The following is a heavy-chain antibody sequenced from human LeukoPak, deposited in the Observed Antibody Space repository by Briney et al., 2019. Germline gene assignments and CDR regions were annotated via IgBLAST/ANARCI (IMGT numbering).Heavy chain of an antibody. D-gene: IGHD1-1*01. CDR3: ARDVGTGRERGYFDY. Sequence: GRSLRLSCAASGFTSSSYGMHWVRQAPGKGLEWVAVISYDGSNKYYADSVKGRFTISRDNSKNTLYLQMNSLRAEDTAVYYCARDVGTGRERGYFDYWGQGTLVTVSS. J-gene: IGHJ4*02. V-gene: IGHV3-30*03. CDR1: GFTSSSYG. CDR2: ISYDGSNK.